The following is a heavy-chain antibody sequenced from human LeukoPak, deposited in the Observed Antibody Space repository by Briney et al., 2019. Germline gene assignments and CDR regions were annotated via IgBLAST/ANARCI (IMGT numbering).Heavy chain of an antibody. CDR2: ISSSSSYI. CDR3: ARDRVGTVPYYYMDV. CDR1: GFTFSSYS. V-gene: IGHV3-21*01. D-gene: IGHD4-17*01. Sequence: PGGSLRLSCAASGFTFSSYSMNWVRQAPGKGLEWVSSISSSSSYIYYADSVKGRFTISRDNAKNSLYLQMNSLRAEDTAVYYCARDRVGTVPYYYMDVWGKGTTVTVSS. J-gene: IGHJ6*03.